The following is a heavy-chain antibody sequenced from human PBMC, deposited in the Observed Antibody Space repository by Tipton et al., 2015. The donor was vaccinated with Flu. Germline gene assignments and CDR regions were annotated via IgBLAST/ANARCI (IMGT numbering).Heavy chain of an antibody. CDR2: MNPNNGDT. V-gene: IGHV1-8*01. J-gene: IGHJ4*02. Sequence: QLVQSGAGVKKPGAPVKVSCKASGYTFTSYDINWVRQATGQGLEWLGWMNPNNGDTGYAQKFQGRVTMTRNTSISTAYMELNSLRSEDTAVYYCASGYSGYDLLYWGQGTLVTVSS. D-gene: IGHD5-12*01. CDR1: GYTFTSYD. CDR3: ASGYSGYDLLY.